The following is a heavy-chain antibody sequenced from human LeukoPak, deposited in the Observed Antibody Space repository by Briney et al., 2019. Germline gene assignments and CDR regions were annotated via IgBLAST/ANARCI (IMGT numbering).Heavy chain of an antibody. CDR3: ARVKGLLWFGEFYYYGMDV. V-gene: IGHV1-18*01. D-gene: IGHD3-10*01. Sequence: ASVKVSCKASGYTFTSYGISWVRQAAGQGLEWMGWISAYNGNTNYAQKLQGRVTMTTDTSTSTAYMELRSLRSDDTAVYYCARVKGLLWFGEFYYYGMDVWGQGTTVTVSS. CDR2: ISAYNGNT. J-gene: IGHJ6*02. CDR1: GYTFTSYG.